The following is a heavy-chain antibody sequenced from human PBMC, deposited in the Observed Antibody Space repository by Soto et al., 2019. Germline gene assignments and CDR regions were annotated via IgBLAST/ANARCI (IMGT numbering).Heavy chain of an antibody. CDR2: INHSGST. CDR1: GGSFSGYY. CDR3: ARTNSSSWYLDWFDP. V-gene: IGHV4-34*01. D-gene: IGHD6-13*01. Sequence: PSETLSLTCAVYGGSFSGYYWSWIRQPPGKGLEWIGEINHSGSTNYNPSLKSRFTILVDTSKNHFSLKLSSVTAADTVLYYCARTNSSSWYLDWFDPWGQGTLVTVS. J-gene: IGHJ5*02.